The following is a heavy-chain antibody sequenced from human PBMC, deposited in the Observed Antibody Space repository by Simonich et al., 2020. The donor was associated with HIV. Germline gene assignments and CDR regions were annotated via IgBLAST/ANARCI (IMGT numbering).Heavy chain of an antibody. V-gene: IGHV3-21*01. J-gene: IGHJ4*02. Sequence: EVQLLESGGGLVQPGRSLRLSCAASGFTFSSYSMNLVRQAPWKGLEWVSSINSGSSYIYYGDSVQGRFTISRDNAKNSLYLQMNSLRAEDTAVYYCARVLLSTSSPYDYWGQGILVTVSS. CDR1: GFTFSSYS. CDR2: INSGSSYI. D-gene: IGHD6-6*01. CDR3: ARVLLSTSSPYDY.